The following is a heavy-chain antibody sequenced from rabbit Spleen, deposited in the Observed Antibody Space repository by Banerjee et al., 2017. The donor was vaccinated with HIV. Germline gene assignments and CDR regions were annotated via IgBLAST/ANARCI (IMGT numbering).Heavy chain of an antibody. V-gene: IGHV1S40*01. CDR3: VRSPASSSAGYNL. Sequence: QSLEESGGDLVKPGASLTLTCTASGFSFSSSDYMCWVRQAPGKGLEWIGCIYTGNGKTYYASWAKGRFTISKTSSTTVTLQMTSLTVADTATYFCVRSPASSSAGYNLWGPGTLVTVS. D-gene: IGHD1-1*01. CDR1: GFSFSSSDY. J-gene: IGHJ4*01. CDR2: IYTGNGKT.